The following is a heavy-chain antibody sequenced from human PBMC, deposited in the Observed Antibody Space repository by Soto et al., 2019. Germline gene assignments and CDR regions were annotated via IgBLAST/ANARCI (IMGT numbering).Heavy chain of an antibody. V-gene: IGHV4-4*07. CDR1: GGAISTYY. CDR3: ARGQRFSDWFDP. D-gene: IGHD3-3*01. J-gene: IGHJ5*02. CDR2: IYSSGST. Sequence: QVHLQESGPGLVKPSETLSLTCTVSGGAISTYYWTWIRQPAGKGPQWIGRIYSSGSTKYNPSLQSRVTRSLDTSNNQFSLRLTSVTAADTAVYYCARGQRFSDWFDPWGQGTLVTVSS.